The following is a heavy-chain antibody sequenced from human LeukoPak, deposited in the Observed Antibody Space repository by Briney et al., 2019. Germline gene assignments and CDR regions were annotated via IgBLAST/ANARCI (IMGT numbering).Heavy chain of an antibody. D-gene: IGHD1-26*01. Sequence: GGSLRLSCAASGFTFSSYAMSWVRQAPGKGLEWVSAISGSGGSTYYADSVKGRFTISRDNSKNTLYLQMNSLRAEDTAVYYCARVTSWEYYFDYWGQGTLVTVSS. CDR3: ARVTSWEYYFDY. J-gene: IGHJ4*02. V-gene: IGHV3-23*01. CDR2: ISGSGGST. CDR1: GFTFSSYA.